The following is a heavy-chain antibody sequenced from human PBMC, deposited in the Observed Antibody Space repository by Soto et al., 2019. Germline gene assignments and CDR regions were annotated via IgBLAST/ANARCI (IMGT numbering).Heavy chain of an antibody. J-gene: IGHJ4*02. V-gene: IGHV1-3*01. D-gene: IGHD3-22*01. CDR3: ARGERYYYDSSGYFGFDY. CDR1: GYTFTNYA. CDR2: INAGNGHT. Sequence: SVKVSCKASGYTFTNYAIHWVRQATGQRLEWMGWINAGNGHTKYSQKFQARVTITRDASASTAYMELSSLRSEDTAVYYCARGERYYYDSSGYFGFDYWGQGTLVTVSS.